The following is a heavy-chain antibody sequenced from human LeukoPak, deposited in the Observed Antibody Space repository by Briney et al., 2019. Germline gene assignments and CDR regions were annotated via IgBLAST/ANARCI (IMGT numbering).Heavy chain of an antibody. CDR3: ARRDQAAVAGTPGAFDI. V-gene: IGHV3-53*01. J-gene: IGHJ3*02. CDR1: GFTVSSNY. Sequence: GGSLRLSCAASGFTVSSNYMSWVRQAPGKGLEWVSVIYSGGSTYYADSVKGRFTISRDNSKNTLYLQMNSLRAEDTAVYYCARRDQAAVAGTPGAFDIWGQGTMVTVSS. CDR2: IYSGGST. D-gene: IGHD6-19*01.